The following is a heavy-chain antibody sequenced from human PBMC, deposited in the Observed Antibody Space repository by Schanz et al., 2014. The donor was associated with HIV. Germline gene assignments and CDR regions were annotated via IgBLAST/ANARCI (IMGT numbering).Heavy chain of an antibody. CDR1: GYTFTNYA. V-gene: IGHV1-69*13. Sequence: QVQLVQSGAEVKKPGASVTVSCKASGYTFTNYAISWVRQAPGQGLQWMGGIIPFFGTANYAQTLQGRLTITADESTGTAYMDLTSLRYEDTALYYCAASMYNGSYGTHYYFDLWGRGTLVTVSS. CDR2: IIPFFGTA. J-gene: IGHJ2*01. D-gene: IGHD1-26*01. CDR3: AASMYNGSYGTHYYFDL.